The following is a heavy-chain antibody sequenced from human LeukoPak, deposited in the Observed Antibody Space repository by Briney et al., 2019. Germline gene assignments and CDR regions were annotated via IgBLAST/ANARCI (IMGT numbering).Heavy chain of an antibody. CDR3: AKHSYRVDSFTDY. V-gene: IGHV3-23*01. D-gene: IGHD5-12*01. J-gene: IGHJ4*02. CDR2: ISDSGGTT. Sequence: GGSLRLSCAASGFTFSTYAMSWVRQAPGKGLEWVSGISDSGGTTYYADSVKGRFTISRDNSKNTLYLQMNSLRAEDTAVYYRAKHSYRVDSFTDYWGQGTLVTVSS. CDR1: GFTFSTYA.